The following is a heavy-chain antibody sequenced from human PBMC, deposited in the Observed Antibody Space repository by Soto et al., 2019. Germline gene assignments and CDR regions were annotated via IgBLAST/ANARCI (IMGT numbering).Heavy chain of an antibody. J-gene: IGHJ4*02. CDR2: IIPIFGTA. CDR3: ARGYHAYGDYEGGY. V-gene: IGHV1-69*12. D-gene: IGHD4-17*01. CDR1: GGTFSSYA. Sequence: QVQLVQSGAEVKKPGSSVKVSCKASGGTFSSYAISWVRQAPGQGLEWMGGIIPIFGTANYAQKFQGRVTXHAREXXSTADMELRSLRSEDTAVYYCARGYHAYGDYEGGYWGQGTLVTVSS.